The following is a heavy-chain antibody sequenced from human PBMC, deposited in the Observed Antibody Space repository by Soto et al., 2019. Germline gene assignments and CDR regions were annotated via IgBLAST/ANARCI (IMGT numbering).Heavy chain of an antibody. Sequence: QVQLVQSGAEVKKPGASVKVSCKASGYTFTSYAMHWVRQAPGQRLEWMGWINAGNGNTKYSQKFQGRVTITRDTSASTAYMELSSLRSADTAVYYCARDEGEYCSSTSCRGWFDPWGQGTLVTVSS. J-gene: IGHJ5*02. CDR1: GYTFTSYA. V-gene: IGHV1-3*01. D-gene: IGHD2-2*01. CDR3: ARDEGEYCSSTSCRGWFDP. CDR2: INAGNGNT.